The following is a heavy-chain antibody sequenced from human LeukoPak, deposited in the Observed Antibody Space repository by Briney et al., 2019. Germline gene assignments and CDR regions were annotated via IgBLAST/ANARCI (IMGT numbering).Heavy chain of an antibody. CDR3: ARGALWSSGWSDFDY. V-gene: IGHV4-61*02. D-gene: IGHD6-19*01. CDR2: IYTSGST. Sequence: SQTLSLTCTVSGGSISSGSYYWSWIRQPAGKGLEWIGRIYTSGSTNYNPSLKSRLTMSLDTSKNQFSLKLSSVTAADTAVYYCARGALWSSGWSDFDYWGQGTLVTVSS. CDR1: GGSISSGSYY. J-gene: IGHJ4*02.